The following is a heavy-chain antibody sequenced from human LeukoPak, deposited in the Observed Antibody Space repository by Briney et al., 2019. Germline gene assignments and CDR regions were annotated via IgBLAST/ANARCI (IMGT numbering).Heavy chain of an antibody. CDR3: ARGLLRDGYTYTYSFDY. V-gene: IGHV3-66*01. CDR1: GFTVSANY. CDR2: VYMGGTT. Sequence: GGSLRLSCAASGFTVSANYMNWVRQAPGKGLEWVSVVYMGGTTYYADSVKGRFTISRDSTKNTIYLQMNNLRAEDTAVYYCARGLLRDGYTYTYSFDYWGQGALVTVSS. J-gene: IGHJ4*02. D-gene: IGHD5-18*01.